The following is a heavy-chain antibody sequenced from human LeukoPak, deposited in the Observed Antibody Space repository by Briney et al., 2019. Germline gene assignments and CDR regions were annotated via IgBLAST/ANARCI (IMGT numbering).Heavy chain of an antibody. D-gene: IGHD6-19*01. J-gene: IGHJ5*02. CDR2: VSVGGSDE. V-gene: IGHV3-48*03. CDR1: GFSFKTYE. Sequence: GGSLRLFCVASGFSFKTYEMNWVRQAPGKGLEWISYVSVGGSDEDYADSVKGRFSISRDNAKNSVFLQMNSLRVEDTAVYYCARDVGFNNGWPAWGQGTLVTVSS. CDR3: ARDVGFNNGWPA.